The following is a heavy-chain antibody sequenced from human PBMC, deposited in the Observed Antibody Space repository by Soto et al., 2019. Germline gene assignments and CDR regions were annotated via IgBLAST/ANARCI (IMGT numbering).Heavy chain of an antibody. J-gene: IGHJ4*02. CDR1: GFSFSDYY. CDR2: ISSGGRCI. Sequence: QVQLVESGGGLVKPGGSVRLSCTASGFSFSDYYMSWIRQAPGKGLEWLSYISSGGRCITYADSVKGRFTISRDNDKNSLYLQIYSLRAEDTAVYYCARDVGPGSTDYWGQGTLVTVSS. V-gene: IGHV3-11*01. CDR3: ARDVGPGSTDY.